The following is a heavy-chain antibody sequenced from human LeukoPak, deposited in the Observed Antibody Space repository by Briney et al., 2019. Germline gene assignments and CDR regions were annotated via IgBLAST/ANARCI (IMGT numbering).Heavy chain of an antibody. J-gene: IGHJ6*03. V-gene: IGHV4-59*01. Sequence: PSETLSLTCTVSGGSISSYYWSWIRQPPGKGLEWIGYIYYSGSANYNPSLKSRVTISVDTSKNQFSLKLSSVTAADTAVYYCARDNWDSGRYYYMDVRGKGTTVTVSS. CDR2: IYYSGSA. CDR1: GGSISSYY. D-gene: IGHD7-27*01. CDR3: ARDNWDSGRYYYMDV.